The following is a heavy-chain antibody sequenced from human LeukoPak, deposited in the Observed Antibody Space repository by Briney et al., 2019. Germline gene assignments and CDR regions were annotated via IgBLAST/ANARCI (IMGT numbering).Heavy chain of an antibody. D-gene: IGHD1-26*01. Sequence: GRSLRLSCAASGFTFNSRAMSWVRQAPGKGLEWVSAISGSGGSTYYADSVKGRFTISRDNSRNTLYLQMNGLRAEDTAVYYCAKDLSYYLTEFDYWGQGTLVTVSS. CDR1: GFTFNSRA. CDR2: ISGSGGST. J-gene: IGHJ4*02. CDR3: AKDLSYYLTEFDY. V-gene: IGHV3-23*01.